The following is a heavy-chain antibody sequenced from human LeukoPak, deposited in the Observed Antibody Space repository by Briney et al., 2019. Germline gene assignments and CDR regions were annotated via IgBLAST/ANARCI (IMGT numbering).Heavy chain of an antibody. J-gene: IGHJ4*02. CDR2: ISYDGNNK. CDR1: GFTFSSYA. CDR3: AKDGPLVGPYYFDY. V-gene: IGHV3-30*04. D-gene: IGHD1-26*01. Sequence: PGGSLRLSCAASGFTFSSYAMHWVRQAPGKGLEWVAVISYDGNNKYYADSVKGRFTISRDNSKNMLYLQMNSLRAEDTAVYYCAKDGPLVGPYYFDYWGQGTLVTVSS.